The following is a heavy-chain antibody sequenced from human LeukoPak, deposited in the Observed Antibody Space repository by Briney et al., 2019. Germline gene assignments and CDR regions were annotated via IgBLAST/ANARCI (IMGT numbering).Heavy chain of an antibody. Sequence: ASVKVSCKASGYTFTSYYMHWVRQAPGQGLEWVGIINPSGGSTSYAQKFQGRVTMTRDTSTSTVYMELSSLRSEDTAVYYCARASSLGFLEWSLSSLDYWGQGTLVTVSS. D-gene: IGHD3-3*01. CDR3: ARASSLGFLEWSLSSLDY. CDR2: INPSGGST. CDR1: GYTFTSYY. V-gene: IGHV1-46*03. J-gene: IGHJ4*02.